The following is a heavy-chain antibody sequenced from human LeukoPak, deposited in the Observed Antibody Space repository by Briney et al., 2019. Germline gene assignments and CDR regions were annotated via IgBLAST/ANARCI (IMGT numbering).Heavy chain of an antibody. Sequence: SGGSLRLSCAASGFTFSSYSMNWVREPPGKGLEWIGEINHSGSTNYNPSLKSRVTISVDTSKNQFSLKLSSVTAADTAVYYCARGVSVLSAYSGFYYYYGMDVWGQGTTVTVSS. J-gene: IGHJ6*02. D-gene: IGHD3-22*01. CDR3: ARGVSVLSAYSGFYYYYGMDV. V-gene: IGHV4-34*01. CDR2: INHSGST. CDR1: GFTFSSYS.